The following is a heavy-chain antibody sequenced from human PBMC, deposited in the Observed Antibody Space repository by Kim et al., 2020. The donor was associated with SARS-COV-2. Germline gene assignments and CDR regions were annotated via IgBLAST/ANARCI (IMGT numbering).Heavy chain of an antibody. Sequence: DYAVSVKSRVTINPDQSKNQFSLQLNSVPAEDTAVYYCARDNPGKKAFDIWGQGTMVTVS. J-gene: IGHJ3*02. V-gene: IGHV6-1*01. CDR3: ARDNPGKKAFDI.